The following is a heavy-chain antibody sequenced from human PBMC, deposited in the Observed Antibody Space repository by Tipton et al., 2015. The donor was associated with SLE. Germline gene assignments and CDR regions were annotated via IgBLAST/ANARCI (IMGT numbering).Heavy chain of an antibody. J-gene: IGHJ3*02. V-gene: IGHV4-34*01. CDR2: INHSGST. CDR1: GGSFSGYY. Sequence: LRLSCAVYGGSFSGYYWSWIRQPPGKGLEWIGEINHSGSTNHNPSLKSRVTISVDTSKNQFSLKLSSVTAADTAVYYCARGKGIAGRPGDAFDIWGQGTVVTVSS. D-gene: IGHD6-6*01. CDR3: ARGKGIAGRPGDAFDI.